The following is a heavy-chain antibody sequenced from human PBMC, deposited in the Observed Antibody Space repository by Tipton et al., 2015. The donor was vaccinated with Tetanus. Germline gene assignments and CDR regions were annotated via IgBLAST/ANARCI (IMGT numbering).Heavy chain of an antibody. CDR1: GFTFSSHW. Sequence: SLRLSCAASGFTFSSHWMNWVRQAPGKGLEWVASISSTSSYKYYEDSMKGRFTISRDNAKNSLFLEVTSLRAKDTGTYYCATGNTLDFWGQGTLVTVSS. V-gene: IGHV3-21*06. J-gene: IGHJ4*02. CDR3: ATGNTLDF. CDR2: ISSTSSYK. D-gene: IGHD2/OR15-2a*01.